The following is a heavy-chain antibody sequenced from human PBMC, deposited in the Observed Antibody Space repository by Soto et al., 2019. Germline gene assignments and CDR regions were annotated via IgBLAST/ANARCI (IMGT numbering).Heavy chain of an antibody. J-gene: IGHJ4*02. CDR3: ASPPEYYYDSSGYYCY. CDR1: GFTVSSNY. D-gene: IGHD3-22*01. CDR2: IYSGGST. V-gene: IGHV3-66*01. Sequence: GGSLRLSCAASGFTVSSNYMSWVRQAPGKGLEWVSVIYSGGSTYYADSVKGRFTISRDNAKNTLYLQMNSLRAEDTAVYYYASPPEYYYDSSGYYCYWGQGTLVNVSS.